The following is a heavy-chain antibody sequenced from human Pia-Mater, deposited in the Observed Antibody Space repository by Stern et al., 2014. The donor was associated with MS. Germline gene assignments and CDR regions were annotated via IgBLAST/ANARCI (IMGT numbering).Heavy chain of an antibody. CDR1: GGSISSGGYS. CDR3: ARVRRYHENSGLVDY. J-gene: IGHJ4*02. Sequence: VQLVESGSGLVKPSQTLSLTCAVSGGSISSGGYSWSWIRQPPGKGLEWIGYIYHSGNTYYNPCLKSRATISIDRAENQFSLKLTSVTAADTAVYYCARVRRYHENSGLVDYWGQGTRVTVSS. CDR2: IYHSGNT. D-gene: IGHD3-22*01. V-gene: IGHV4-30-2*01.